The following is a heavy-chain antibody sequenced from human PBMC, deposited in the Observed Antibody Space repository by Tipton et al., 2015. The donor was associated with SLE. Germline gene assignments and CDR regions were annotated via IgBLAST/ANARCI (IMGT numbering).Heavy chain of an antibody. CDR1: GFSFSSFW. CDR3: TRHQIGDTAMVPFDY. Sequence: GSLRLSCVGSGFSFSSFWMSWVRQASGKGLEWVGRIRSKANSYATAYAASVKGRFTISRDDSKNTAYLQMNSLKTEDTAVYYCTRHQIGDTAMVPFDYWGQGTLVTVSS. J-gene: IGHJ4*02. CDR2: IRSKANSYAT. V-gene: IGHV3-73*01. D-gene: IGHD5-18*01.